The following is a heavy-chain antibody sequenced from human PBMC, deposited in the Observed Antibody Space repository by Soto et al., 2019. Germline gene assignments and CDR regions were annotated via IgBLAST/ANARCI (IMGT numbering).Heavy chain of an antibody. CDR1: GFTFSSYA. CDR3: AKDFSYCSGGSCYSLSPRTQGAEYFQH. D-gene: IGHD2-15*01. J-gene: IGHJ1*01. Sequence: GGSLRLSCAASGFTFSSYAMSWVRQAPGKGLEWVSAISGSGGSTYYADSVKGRFTISRDNSKNTLYLQMNSLRAEDTAVYYCAKDFSYCSGGSCYSLSPRTQGAEYFQHWGQGTLVTVSS. V-gene: IGHV3-23*01. CDR2: ISGSGGST.